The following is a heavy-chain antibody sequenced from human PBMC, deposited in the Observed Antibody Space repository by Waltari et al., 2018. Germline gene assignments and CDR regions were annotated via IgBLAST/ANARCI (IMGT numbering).Heavy chain of an antibody. Sequence: QVQLVQSGAEVKKPGASVKVSCTASGYTFTGYYMHWVRQAPGQGLEWMGWINPNSGGTNYAQKFQGRVTMTRDTSISTAYMELSRLRSDDTAVYYCARIAYDFWSGYTVGWFDPWGQGTLVTVSS. J-gene: IGHJ5*02. CDR3: ARIAYDFWSGYTVGWFDP. CDR2: INPNSGGT. D-gene: IGHD3-3*01. CDR1: GYTFTGYY. V-gene: IGHV1-2*02.